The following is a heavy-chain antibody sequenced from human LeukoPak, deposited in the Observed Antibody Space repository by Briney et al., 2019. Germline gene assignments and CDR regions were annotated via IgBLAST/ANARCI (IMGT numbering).Heavy chain of an antibody. J-gene: IGHJ4*02. CDR2: ILYDGSNQ. CDR3: AKRADDTHYAFDY. V-gene: IGHV3-30*18. D-gene: IGHD3-16*01. CDR1: GFTFSNSG. Sequence: GGSLRLSCAASGFTFSNSGMHWARQAPGKGLEWVSFILYDGSNQYYADSVKGRFTISRDNSKNTLYLQMNSLRVEDTAVYYCAKRADDTHYAFDYWGQGTLVTVSS.